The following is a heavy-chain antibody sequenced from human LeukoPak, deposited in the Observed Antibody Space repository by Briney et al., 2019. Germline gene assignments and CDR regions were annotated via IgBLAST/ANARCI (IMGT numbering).Heavy chain of an antibody. V-gene: IGHV1-8*01. Sequence: ASVTVSCTASGYTFTSYDINWVRQATGQGLEWMGWMNPNSGNTGYAQKFQGRVTMTRNTSISTAYMELSSLRSEDTAVYYCARVGFPYCSSTSCYTYGMDVWGQGTTVTVSS. CDR3: ARVGFPYCSSTSCYTYGMDV. CDR2: MNPNSGNT. CDR1: GYTFTSYD. J-gene: IGHJ6*02. D-gene: IGHD2-2*02.